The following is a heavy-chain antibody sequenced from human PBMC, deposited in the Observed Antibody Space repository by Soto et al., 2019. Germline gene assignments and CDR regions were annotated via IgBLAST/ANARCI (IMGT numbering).Heavy chain of an antibody. CDR3: ARVLMVVAASRGGDAFDI. J-gene: IGHJ3*02. V-gene: IGHV4-34*01. CDR1: GGSFSGYY. D-gene: IGHD2-15*01. CDR2: INHSGST. Sequence: QVQLQQWGAGLLKPSETLSLTCAVYGGSFSGYYWSWIRQPPGKGLEWIGEINHSGSTNYNPSLKSRVTISVDTSKNQFCLKLSRVAAADMAVYYCARVLMVVAASRGGDAFDICVQGTMVTVSS.